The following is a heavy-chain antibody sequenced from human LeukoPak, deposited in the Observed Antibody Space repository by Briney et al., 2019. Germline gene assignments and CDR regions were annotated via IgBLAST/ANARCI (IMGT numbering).Heavy chain of an antibody. CDR2: MYYSGST. Sequence: PSETLSLTCTVSVVSIRIYYWSCIRQPPGKGLEWLGYMYYSGSTNYSPSLKRRVPISVGTSKNHFSLKLSSVTAADTAVYYCERDQDGLDYWGQGTLVTVSS. J-gene: IGHJ4*02. CDR3: ERDQDGLDY. V-gene: IGHV4-59*01. D-gene: IGHD2-15*01. CDR1: VVSIRIYY.